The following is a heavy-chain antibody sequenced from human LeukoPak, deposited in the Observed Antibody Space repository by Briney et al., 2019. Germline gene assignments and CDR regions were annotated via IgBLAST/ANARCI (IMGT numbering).Heavy chain of an antibody. CDR3: AKDLYYDILTGYYDY. CDR1: GFTFSNAW. D-gene: IGHD3-9*01. J-gene: IGHJ4*02. Sequence: PGGSLRLSCAASGFTFSNAWMSWVRQAPGKGLEWVGRIKSKTDGGTTDYAATVKGRFTISRDDSKNTLYLQMNSLKTEDTAVYYCAKDLYYDILTGYYDYWGQGTLVTVSS. V-gene: IGHV3-15*01. CDR2: IKSKTDGGTT.